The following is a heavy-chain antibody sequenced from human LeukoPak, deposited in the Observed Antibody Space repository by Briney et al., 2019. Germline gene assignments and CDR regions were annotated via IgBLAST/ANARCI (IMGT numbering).Heavy chain of an antibody. CDR2: INHSGST. J-gene: IGHJ5*02. Sequence: SETLSLTCAVYGGSFSGYYWSWIRQPPGKGLEWIGEINHSGSTNYYPALKSRATISVDRSKNQFSLELSSVTAADTAVYYCARWWAYCSSATCPMRFDPWGQGTLVTVSS. V-gene: IGHV4-34*01. CDR3: ARWWAYCSSATCPMRFDP. D-gene: IGHD2-2*01. CDR1: GGSFSGYY.